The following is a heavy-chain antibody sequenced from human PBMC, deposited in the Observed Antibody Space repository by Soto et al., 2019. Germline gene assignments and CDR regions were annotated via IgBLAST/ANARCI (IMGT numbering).Heavy chain of an antibody. D-gene: IGHD3-22*01. V-gene: IGHV3-23*01. J-gene: IGHJ5*01. CDR1: GFTFRSYA. Sequence: EVQLLDSGGGLIQPGGSLRLSCAASGFTFRSYALSWVRQAPGKGLEWVSTVSDTGISTYYAGSVTGRFTISSDNSRNTVYLQMNSLRAEDTAVYYAAKSYFNSSGFHSWGRGTLVTVSS. CDR2: VSDTGIST. CDR3: AKSYFNSSGFHS.